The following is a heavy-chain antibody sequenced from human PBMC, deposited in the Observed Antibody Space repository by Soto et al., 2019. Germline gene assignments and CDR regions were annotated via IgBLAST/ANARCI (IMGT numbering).Heavy chain of an antibody. Sequence: EVQLLEFGGGLVQPGGSLRLSCAASGFTFSSYAMSWVRQAPGKGLEWVSAISSSGGSTFYADSVKGRFTTSRDNSKNPLYLQMNSLRAEDTAVYYCARREAASSGGYYEGDYWGQGTLVTVSS. CDR3: ARREAASSGGYYEGDY. D-gene: IGHD1-26*01. CDR1: GFTFSSYA. J-gene: IGHJ4*02. CDR2: ISSSGGST. V-gene: IGHV3-23*01.